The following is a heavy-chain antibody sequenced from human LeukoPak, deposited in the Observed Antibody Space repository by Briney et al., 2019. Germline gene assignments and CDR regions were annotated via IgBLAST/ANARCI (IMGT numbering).Heavy chain of an antibody. CDR1: GGSISSYY. Sequence: PSETLSLTCTVSGGSISSYYWSWIRQPPGKGLEWIGYIYYSGSTNYNPSLKSRVTISVETSKNEFSLKLRSVTAADTAVYYCARNGAVDWDAEYAFDIWGQGTWVTVSS. J-gene: IGHJ3*02. CDR2: IYYSGST. D-gene: IGHD3/OR15-3a*01. V-gene: IGHV4-59*01. CDR3: ARNGAVDWDAEYAFDI.